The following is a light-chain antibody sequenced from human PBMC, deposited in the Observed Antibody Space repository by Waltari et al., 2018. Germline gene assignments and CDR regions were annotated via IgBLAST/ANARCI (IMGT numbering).Light chain of an antibody. V-gene: IGLV1-47*01. CDR2: TNN. CDR1: RSNIGSHF. J-gene: IGLJ3*02. Sequence: QAVLTQPPSASGTPGQRVTISCSGSRSNIGSHFVYWYQHFPGTAPKLLIYTNNQRPSGVPDRFSASKSGTSASLAISGLRSEDEAAYYCATWDDSLRGPVFGGGTKVTVL. CDR3: ATWDDSLRGPV.